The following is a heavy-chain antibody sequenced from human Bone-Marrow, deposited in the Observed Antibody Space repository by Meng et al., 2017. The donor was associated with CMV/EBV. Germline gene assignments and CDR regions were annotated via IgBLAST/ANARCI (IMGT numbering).Heavy chain of an antibody. Sequence: GGSLRLSCAASGFTFSSSPMHWVRQAPGKGLEWVAVISYGGSNQYYANSVKGRCTLSRDNSKNTLYLQMNSLRAEDTAVYYCARDASYHDSSGYWEGAFDIWGQGTMVTVSS. CDR2: ISYGGSNQ. V-gene: IGHV3-30*04. J-gene: IGHJ3*02. D-gene: IGHD3-22*01. CDR1: GFTFSSSP. CDR3: ARDASYHDSSGYWEGAFDI.